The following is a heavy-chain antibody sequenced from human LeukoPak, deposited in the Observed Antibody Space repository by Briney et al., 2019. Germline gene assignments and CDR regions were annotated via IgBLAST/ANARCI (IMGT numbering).Heavy chain of an antibody. D-gene: IGHD3-16*01. Sequence: ASVKVSCKASGYTFTSYDINWVRQATGQGLEWMGWMNPNSGNTGYAQKFQGRVTITRNTSISTAYMELRSLRSEDTAVYYCARRGRGVYYYYMDVWGKGTTVTVSS. J-gene: IGHJ6*03. V-gene: IGHV1-8*03. CDR1: GYTFTSYD. CDR2: MNPNSGNT. CDR3: ARRGRGVYYYYMDV.